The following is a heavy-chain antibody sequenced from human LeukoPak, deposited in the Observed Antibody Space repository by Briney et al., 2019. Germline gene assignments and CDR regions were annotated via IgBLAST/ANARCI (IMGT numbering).Heavy chain of an antibody. D-gene: IGHD3-3*01. CDR1: GGSISSNNYY. V-gene: IGHV4-39*01. CDR3: QSRFLEWLLDY. CDR2: IYYGGYT. J-gene: IGHJ4*02. Sequence: PSETLSLTCTVSGGSISSNNYYWGWIRQPPGKGLEWIGSIYYGGYTYYNLSLKSRVAISVDTSKNQFSLKLSSVTAADTAIYYCQSRFLEWLLDYWGQGTLVTVSS.